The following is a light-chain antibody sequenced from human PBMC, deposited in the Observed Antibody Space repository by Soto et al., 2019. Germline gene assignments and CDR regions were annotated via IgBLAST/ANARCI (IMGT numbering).Light chain of an antibody. CDR1: QSLVHSDGVTY. V-gene: IGKV2-30*02. Sequence: VVMTQSPLSLPVTLGQPASISCRSSQSLVHSDGVTYLNWFQQRPGQSPRRLIYKVSNRDSGVPDRFSGSGSGTDFTLIISRVEADDVGVYYCLQTTHSLYSFGQGTKLEIK. J-gene: IGKJ2*01. CDR2: KVS. CDR3: LQTTHSLYS.